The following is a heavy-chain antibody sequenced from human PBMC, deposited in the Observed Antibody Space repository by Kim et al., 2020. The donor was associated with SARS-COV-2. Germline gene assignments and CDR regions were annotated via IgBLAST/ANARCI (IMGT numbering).Heavy chain of an antibody. CDR2: IKQDGSEK. J-gene: IGHJ3*02. D-gene: IGHD4-17*01. V-gene: IGHV3-7*01. CDR1: GFTFSSYW. CDR3: ARITTTRTTVAKDAFDI. Sequence: GGSLRLSCAASGFTFSSYWMSWVRQAPGKGLEWVANIKQDGSEKYYVDSVKGRFTISRDNAKNSLYLQMNSLRAEDTAVYYCARITTTRTTVAKDAFDIWGQGTMVTVSS.